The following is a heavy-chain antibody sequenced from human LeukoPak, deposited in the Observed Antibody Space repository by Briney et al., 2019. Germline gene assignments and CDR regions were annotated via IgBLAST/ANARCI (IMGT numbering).Heavy chain of an antibody. V-gene: IGHV3-30*04. CDR2: MSYDGFSK. J-gene: IGHJ3*01. D-gene: IGHD3-22*01. CDR3: AREGHTSGYCGTFDV. CDR1: GIAFSNSI. Sequence: GGSLRLSCVASGIAFSNSIMHWVRQAPGKGLEWVSAMSYDGFSKYYADSMKGRLTISRDDSKNTVYLRMKSLRPEDTAVYYCAREGHTSGYCGTFDVWGQGTTVAVS.